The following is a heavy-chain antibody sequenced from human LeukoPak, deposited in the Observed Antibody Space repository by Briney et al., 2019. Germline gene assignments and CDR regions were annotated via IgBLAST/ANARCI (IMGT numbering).Heavy chain of an antibody. CDR3: ARGGLIVVVPAAIGHYYYGMDV. J-gene: IGHJ6*02. V-gene: IGHV4-34*01. D-gene: IGHD2-2*02. CDR2: INHSGST. CDR1: GGCFSGYY. Sequence: SETLSLTCAVYGGCFSGYYWSWIRQPPGKGLEWIGEINHSGSTNYNPSLKSRVTISVDTSKNQFSLKLSSVTAADTAVYYCARGGLIVVVPAAIGHYYYGMDVWGQGTTVTVSS.